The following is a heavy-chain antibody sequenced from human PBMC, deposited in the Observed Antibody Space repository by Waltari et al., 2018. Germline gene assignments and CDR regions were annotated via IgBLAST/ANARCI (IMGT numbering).Heavy chain of an antibody. Sequence: QLQLQESGPGLVKPSETLSLTCTVSGGSISSSSYYWGWIRQPPGKGLEWIGSIYYSGSTYYNPSLKSRVTISVDTSKNQFSLKLSSVTAADTAVYYCARDFREGAFDIWGQGTMVTVSS. J-gene: IGHJ3*02. CDR3: ARDFREGAFDI. V-gene: IGHV4-39*07. CDR1: GGSISSSSYY. CDR2: IYYSGST. D-gene: IGHD3-10*01.